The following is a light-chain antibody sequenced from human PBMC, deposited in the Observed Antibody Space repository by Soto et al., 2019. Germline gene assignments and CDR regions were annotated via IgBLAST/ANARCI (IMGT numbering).Light chain of an antibody. J-gene: IGLJ3*02. V-gene: IGLV2-14*01. CDR1: SSDVGGYNY. CDR3: SSYTSSSTRV. CDR2: EVS. Sequence: QSALTQPASVSGSPGQSITISCTGTSSDVGGYNYVSWYQQHPGKAPKLMIYEVSNRPSGVSNRVSGSKSGNTASLTISGLQAEAEADYYCSSYTSSSTRVFGGGTKLTVL.